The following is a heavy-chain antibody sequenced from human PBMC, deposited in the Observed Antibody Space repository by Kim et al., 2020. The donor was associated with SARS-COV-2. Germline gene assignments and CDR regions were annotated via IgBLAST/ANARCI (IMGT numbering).Heavy chain of an antibody. J-gene: IGHJ6*02. CDR2: ISAYNGNT. CDR3: ARDLAVNSSSWYPSRRYYGMDV. V-gene: IGHV1-18*01. CDR1: GYTFTSYG. Sequence: ASVKVSCKASGYTFTSYGISWVRQAPGQGLEWMGWISAYNGNTNYAQKLQGRVTMTTDTSTSTAYMELRSLRSDDTAVYYCARDLAVNSSSWYPSRRYYGMDVWGQGTTVTVSS. D-gene: IGHD6-13*01.